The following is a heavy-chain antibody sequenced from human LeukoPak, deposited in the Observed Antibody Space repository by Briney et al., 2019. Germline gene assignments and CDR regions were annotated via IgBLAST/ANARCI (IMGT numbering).Heavy chain of an antibody. CDR3: ARETSLAGFASGLGFNY. V-gene: IGHV4-61*02. D-gene: IGHD6-19*01. J-gene: IGHJ4*02. CDR2: IYTSGST. Sequence: SETLSLTCTVSGGSISSGSYYWSWIRQPAGQGLEWIGRIYTSGSTNYNPSLKSRVTISVDTSKNQFSLKLSSVTAADTAVYYCARETSLAGFASGLGFNYWGQGILVTVSS. CDR1: GGSISSGSYY.